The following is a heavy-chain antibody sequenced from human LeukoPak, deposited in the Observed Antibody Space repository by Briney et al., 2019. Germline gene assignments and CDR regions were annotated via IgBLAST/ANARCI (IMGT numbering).Heavy chain of an antibody. J-gene: IGHJ4*02. CDR1: GYTFTGYY. Sequence: GASVKVSFKASGYTFTGYYMDWVRQAPGQGLEWMGRINPNSGGTNYAQKFQGRVTMTGDTSTSTAYMELSRLRSDDTAVYYCARAYDSSGYTDYWGQGTLVTVSS. V-gene: IGHV1-2*02. CDR3: ARAYDSSGYTDY. D-gene: IGHD3-22*01. CDR2: INPNSGGT.